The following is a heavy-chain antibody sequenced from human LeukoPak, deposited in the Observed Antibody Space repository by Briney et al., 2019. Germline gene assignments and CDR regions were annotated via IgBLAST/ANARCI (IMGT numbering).Heavy chain of an antibody. CDR3: ARVDSGSSWYLTQYYYYYYYMDV. D-gene: IGHD6-13*01. Sequence: SETLSLTCTVSGGSISSYYWSWIRQPPGKGLEWIGYIYYSGSTNYNPSLKSRVTISVDTSKNQFSLKLSSVTAADTAVYYCARVDSGSSWYLTQYYYYYYYMDVWGKGTTVTVSS. J-gene: IGHJ6*03. CDR2: IYYSGST. CDR1: GGSISSYY. V-gene: IGHV4-59*01.